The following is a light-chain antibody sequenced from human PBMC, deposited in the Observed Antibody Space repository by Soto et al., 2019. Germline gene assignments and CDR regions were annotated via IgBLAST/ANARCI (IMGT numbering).Light chain of an antibody. V-gene: IGLV2-8*01. CDR3: CSHAGSDTL. CDR2: DVS. CDR1: SSDVGAYDY. J-gene: IGLJ3*02. Sequence: QSALTQPPSASGSPGQSVTISCTGTSSDVGAYDYVSWIQQHPGKAPKFVIYDVSKRPSGVPYRFSGSKSGNTAYLTVSGLQAEDEADYYCCSHAGSDTLFGGGTKLTVL.